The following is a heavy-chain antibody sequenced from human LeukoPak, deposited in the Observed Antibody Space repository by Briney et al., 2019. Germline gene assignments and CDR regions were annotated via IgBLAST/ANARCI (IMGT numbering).Heavy chain of an antibody. CDR2: IWADGSNK. J-gene: IGHJ4*02. CDR3: AKDGGLWVSAHWGDS. CDR1: GFIFSCCG. V-gene: IGHV3-33*06. D-gene: IGHD7-27*01. Sequence: PGGSLRLSCAASGFIFSCCGLHWVRQAPGKGLEWVAVIWADGSNKYYADSVKGRFTVSRDDSKNTLYLQMNSLRAEDTAVYYCAKDGGLWVSAHWGDSWGRGTLVTVSS.